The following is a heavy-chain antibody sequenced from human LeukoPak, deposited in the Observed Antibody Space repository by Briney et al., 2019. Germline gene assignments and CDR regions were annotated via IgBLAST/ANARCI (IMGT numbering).Heavy chain of an antibody. Sequence: ASVKVSCKASGYTFTSYYMHWVRQAPGQGLEWMGIINPSGGSTSYAQKFQGRVTMTRDTSTSTVYMELSSLRSEDTAVYYCAREANIAVASRGYWFDPWGQGTLVTVSP. CDR1: GYTFTSYY. D-gene: IGHD6-19*01. J-gene: IGHJ5*02. V-gene: IGHV1-46*01. CDR2: INPSGGST. CDR3: AREANIAVASRGYWFDP.